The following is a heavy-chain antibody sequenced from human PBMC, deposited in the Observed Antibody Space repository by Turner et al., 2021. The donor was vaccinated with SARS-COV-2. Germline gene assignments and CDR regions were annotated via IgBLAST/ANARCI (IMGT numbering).Heavy chain of an antibody. V-gene: IGHV4-39*01. CDR1: GGSISSTSYY. CDR2: IYYSGST. Sequence: QLQLQESGPALVKPSETLSLTCTVSGGSISSTSYYWGWIRQPPGKGLECVGTIYYSGSTYYNPSLKSRVTISVDTSKNQFSLRLSSVTAADTAVYYCARQSPEIRGDDFDYWGQGTLVTVSS. D-gene: IGHD3-10*01. CDR3: ARQSPEIRGDDFDY. J-gene: IGHJ4*02.